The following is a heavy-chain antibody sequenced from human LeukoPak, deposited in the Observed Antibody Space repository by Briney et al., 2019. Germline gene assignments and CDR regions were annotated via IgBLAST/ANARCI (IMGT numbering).Heavy chain of an antibody. Sequence: GGSLRLSCSASGFTFSSYSMNCLRQAPGKGLEWVSYISSSSGTIYYADSVKGRFTISRDNAENSLYLQMSSLRAEDTAVYYCARGGLRGDYWGQGTLVTVSS. V-gene: IGHV3-48*01. J-gene: IGHJ4*02. CDR3: ARGGLRGDY. D-gene: IGHD4-17*01. CDR2: ISSSSGTI. CDR1: GFTFSSYS.